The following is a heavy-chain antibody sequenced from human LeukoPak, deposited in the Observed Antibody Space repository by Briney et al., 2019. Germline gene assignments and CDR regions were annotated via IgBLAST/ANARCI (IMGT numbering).Heavy chain of an antibody. Sequence: SETLSLTCTVSGGSISSSSYYWGWIRQPPGKGLEWIGSIYYSGSTYYNPSLKSRVTISADTSKNQFSLKLSSVTAADTAVYYCARLVVTHHYFDYWGQGTLVTVSS. V-gene: IGHV4-39*01. CDR1: GGSISSSSYY. J-gene: IGHJ4*02. CDR2: IYYSGST. CDR3: ARLVVTHHYFDY. D-gene: IGHD4-23*01.